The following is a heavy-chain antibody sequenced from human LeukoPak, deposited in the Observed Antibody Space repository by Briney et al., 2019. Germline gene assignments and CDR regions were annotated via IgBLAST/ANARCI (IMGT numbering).Heavy chain of an antibody. J-gene: IGHJ5*02. CDR2: ISYDGSNK. CDR1: GFTFSSYA. Sequence: PGGSLRLSCAASGFTFSSYAMHWVRQAPGKGLEWVAVISYDGSNKYYADSVKGRFTISRDNSKNTLYLQMNSLRAEDTAVYYCARPLSAYSSSWYPSGWFDPWGQGTLVTVSS. V-gene: IGHV3-30-3*01. CDR3: ARPLSAYSSSWYPSGWFDP. D-gene: IGHD6-13*01.